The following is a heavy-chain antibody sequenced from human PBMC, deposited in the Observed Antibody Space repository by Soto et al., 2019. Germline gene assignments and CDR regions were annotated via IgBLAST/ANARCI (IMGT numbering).Heavy chain of an antibody. CDR3: ATHDGPAAAGLVLDF. Sequence: EVQLVESGGGLVQPGGSLRLSCEASGFTFSSRWMTWVRQGPGKGLEWVANIKQDENGKDYVDSVKGRFTISRDNAKNSLYLQMNSLRDEDPAVYYCATHDGPAAAGLVLDFWGQGTLVTVSS. V-gene: IGHV3-7*02. D-gene: IGHD6-13*01. J-gene: IGHJ4*02. CDR1: GFTFSSRW. CDR2: IKQDENGK.